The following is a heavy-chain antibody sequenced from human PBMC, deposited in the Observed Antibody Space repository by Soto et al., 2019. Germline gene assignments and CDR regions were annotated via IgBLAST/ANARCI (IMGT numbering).Heavy chain of an antibody. V-gene: IGHV3-33*01. CDR2: IWYDGSNK. Sequence: GGSLRLSCAASGFTFSSYGMHWVRQAPGKGLEWVAVIWYDGSNKYYADSVKGRFTISRDNSKNTLYLQMNSLRAEDTAVYYCARGGITGTPRFDYWGQGTLVTVSS. CDR3: ARGGITGTPRFDY. J-gene: IGHJ4*02. CDR1: GFTFSSYG. D-gene: IGHD1-20*01.